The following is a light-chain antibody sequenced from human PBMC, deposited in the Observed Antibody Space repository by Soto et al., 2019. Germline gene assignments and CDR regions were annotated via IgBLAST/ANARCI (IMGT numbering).Light chain of an antibody. CDR1: SSDVGSYNL. CDR2: EVS. Sequence: QSVLTQPASVSGSPGQSITISCTGTSSDVGSYNLVSWYQHHPGKAPKLLISEVSKRPSGVSNRFSGSKSGNTASLTISGLQAEDDADYYCCSYAGRFYVFGPGTKVTVL. CDR3: CSYAGRFYV. V-gene: IGLV2-23*02. J-gene: IGLJ1*01.